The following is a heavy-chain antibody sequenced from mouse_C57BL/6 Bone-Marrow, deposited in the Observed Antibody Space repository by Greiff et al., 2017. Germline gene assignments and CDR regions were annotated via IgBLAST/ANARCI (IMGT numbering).Heavy chain of an antibody. Sequence: EVQRVESGGGLVKPGGSLKLSCAASGFTFSSYAMSWVRQTPEKRLEWVATISDGGSYTYYPDNVKGRFTISRDNAKNNLYLQMSHLKSEDTAMYYCARDRDAMDYGGQGTSVTVSS. D-gene: IGHD3-1*01. CDR3: ARDRDAMDY. J-gene: IGHJ4*01. V-gene: IGHV5-4*01. CDR1: GFTFSSYA. CDR2: ISDGGSYT.